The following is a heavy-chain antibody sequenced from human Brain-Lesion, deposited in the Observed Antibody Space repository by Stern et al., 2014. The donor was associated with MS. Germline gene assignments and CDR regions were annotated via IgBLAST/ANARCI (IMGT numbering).Heavy chain of an antibody. CDR1: GFTFGNYW. CDR2: IKEDGNEK. D-gene: IGHD3-3*01. J-gene: IGHJ6*02. V-gene: IGHV3-7*01. CDR3: ARVYNTIYGIVTQRGSGMDV. Sequence: VQLQESGGGLVQPGGSLTISCTAAGFTFGNYWMTWVRQAPGKGLEWVANIKEDGNEKNYVDSVKGRFTISRDNARNSLYLQMNSLRVEDTALYYCARVYNTIYGIVTQRGSGMDVWGQGTTVIVSS.